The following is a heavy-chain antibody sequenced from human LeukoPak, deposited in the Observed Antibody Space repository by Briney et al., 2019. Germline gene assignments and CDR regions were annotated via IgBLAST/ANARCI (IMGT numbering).Heavy chain of an antibody. V-gene: IGHV1-69*06. Sequence: SVKVSCKASGGTFSSYAISWVRQAPGQGLEWMGGIIPIFGTANYAQKFQGRVTITADKSTSTAYMELSSLRSEDTAVYYCARLRYSSSWDQYYYYYMDVWGKGTTVTISS. J-gene: IGHJ6*03. CDR1: GGTFSSYA. CDR2: IIPIFGTA. D-gene: IGHD6-13*01. CDR3: ARLRYSSSWDQYYYYYMDV.